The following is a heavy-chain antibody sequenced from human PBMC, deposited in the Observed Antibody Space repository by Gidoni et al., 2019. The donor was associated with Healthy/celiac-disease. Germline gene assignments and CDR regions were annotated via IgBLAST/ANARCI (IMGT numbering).Heavy chain of an antibody. CDR3: ARDSSYCSSTSCPGPWFDP. V-gene: IGHV4-30-2*01. CDR1: GGSISSGGYS. J-gene: IGHJ5*02. CDR2: IYHSGST. Sequence: QLQLQESGSGLVKPSQTLSLTCAVPGGSISSGGYSWSWIRQPPGKGLEWIGYIYHSGSTYYNPSLKSRVTISVDRSKNQFSLKLSSVTAADTAVYYCARDSSYCSSTSCPGPWFDPWGQGTLVTVSS. D-gene: IGHD2-2*01.